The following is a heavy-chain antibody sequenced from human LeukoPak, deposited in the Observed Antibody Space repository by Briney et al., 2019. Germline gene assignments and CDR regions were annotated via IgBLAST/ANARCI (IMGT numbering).Heavy chain of an antibody. CDR3: ARVRGGNFDF. Sequence: GGSLRLSCAASGFTFSDYYMSWIRQAPGKGLEWVSYISRRNYITYADSVKGRFTISRDNAKNSLFVQMNSLRAEDTAVYYCARVRGGNFDFWGQGTLVTVTS. D-gene: IGHD3-10*01. CDR2: ISRRNYI. J-gene: IGHJ4*02. CDR1: GFTFSDYY. V-gene: IGHV3-11*05.